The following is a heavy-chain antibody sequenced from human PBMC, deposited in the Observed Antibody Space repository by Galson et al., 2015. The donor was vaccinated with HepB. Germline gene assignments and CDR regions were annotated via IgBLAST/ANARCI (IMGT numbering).Heavy chain of an antibody. J-gene: IGHJ6*03. D-gene: IGHD2-2*02. CDR2: IDPSDSYT. CDR3: ARDIVVVPAAIQKMYYYYYMDV. CDR1: GYSFTSYW. V-gene: IGHV5-10-1*01. Sequence: QSGAEVKKPGESLKISCKGSGYSFTSYWIGWVRQMPGKGLEWMGRIDPSDSYTNYSPSFQGHVTISADKSISTAYLQWSSLKASDTAMYYCARDIVVVPAAIQKMYYYYYMDVWGKGTTVTVSS.